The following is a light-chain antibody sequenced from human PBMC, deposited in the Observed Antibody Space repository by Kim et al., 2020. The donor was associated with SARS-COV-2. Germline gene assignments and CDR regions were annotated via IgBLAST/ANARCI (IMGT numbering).Light chain of an antibody. CDR3: CSYVSGGSFA. CDR1: SSDIGSYKD. J-gene: IGLJ3*02. Sequence: QSALTQPASVSGSPGQSITISCTGSSSDIGSYKDVSWYQQYPGKAPKLLIYDVSQRPSGISHRFSGSKSGNTASLTISGLQAEDEADFYCCSYVSGGSFAFGGGTQLTVL. CDR2: DVS. V-gene: IGLV2-14*03.